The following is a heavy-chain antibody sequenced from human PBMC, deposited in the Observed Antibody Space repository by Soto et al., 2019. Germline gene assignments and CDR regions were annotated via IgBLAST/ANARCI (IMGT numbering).Heavy chain of an antibody. CDR3: VHSKYTDFWSGYYSFYFDY. Sequence: QITLKESGPTQVKPTQTLTLTCTFSGFSLSTSGEGVGWIRQPPGKALEWLALIYWNDDKPYSPSLKNRLTVTKDASKNQVVLTMTNMDPVDTATYYCVHSKYTDFWSGYYSFYFDYWGQGTLVTVSS. D-gene: IGHD3-3*01. CDR1: GFSLSTSGEG. J-gene: IGHJ4*02. CDR2: IYWNDDK. V-gene: IGHV2-5*01.